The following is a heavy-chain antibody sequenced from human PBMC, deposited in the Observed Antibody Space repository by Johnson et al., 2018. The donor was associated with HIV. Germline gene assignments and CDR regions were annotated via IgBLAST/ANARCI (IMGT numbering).Heavy chain of an antibody. D-gene: IGHD3-16*01. CDR2: IRYDGSNK. J-gene: IGHJ3*02. CDR1: GFTFSSYG. Sequence: QVQLVESGGGLVQPGRSLRLSCAASGFTFSSYGMHWVRQAPGKGLEWVAFIRYDGSNKYYADSVKGRFTISRDNSKNTLYLQMNSLRAEDTAVYYCAREGGLTGAFDIWGQGTMVTVSS. V-gene: IGHV3-30*02. CDR3: AREGGLTGAFDI.